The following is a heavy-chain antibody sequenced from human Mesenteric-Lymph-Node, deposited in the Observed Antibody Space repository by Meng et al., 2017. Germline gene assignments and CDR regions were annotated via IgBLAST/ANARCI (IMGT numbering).Heavy chain of an antibody. CDR2: INPNSGGT. V-gene: IGHV1-2*06. CDR3: ARKGSGSSIDY. J-gene: IGHJ4*02. Sequence: QVQPVQSGGEVKKPGASVRVSCEASGYTFASYGISWLRQAPGQGLEWMGRINPNSGGTNYAQKFQGRVTMTRDTSISTAYVELSRLRSDDTAVYYCARKGSGSSIDYWGQGILVTVSS. D-gene: IGHD3-10*01. CDR1: GYTFASYG.